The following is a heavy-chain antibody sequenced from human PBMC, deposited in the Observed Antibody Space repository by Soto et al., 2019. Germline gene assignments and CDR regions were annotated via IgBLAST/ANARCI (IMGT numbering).Heavy chain of an antibody. V-gene: IGHV3-21*01. J-gene: IGHJ5*02. D-gene: IGHD2-15*01. Sequence: GGSLRLSCAASGFTFSSYSMNWVRQAPGKGLEWVSSISSSSSYIYYADSVKGRFTISRDNAKNSLYLQMNSLRAEDTAVYYCARGGGYCSGGSCYSEWFDPWGQGTLVTVSS. CDR3: ARGGGYCSGGSCYSEWFDP. CDR2: ISSSSSYI. CDR1: GFTFSSYS.